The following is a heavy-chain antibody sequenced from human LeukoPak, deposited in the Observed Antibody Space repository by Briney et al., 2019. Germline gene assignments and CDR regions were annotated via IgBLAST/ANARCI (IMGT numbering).Heavy chain of an antibody. CDR2: IKQDGSDK. Sequence: GGSLRLSCAASGFTLSSYWMSWVRQAQGKGVEWVANIKQDGSDKNYVDSVKGRFTISRDNAKNSLFLQMNSLRAEDTAVYYCATNIIVTGLIDYGGQGTLVSVS. CDR1: GFTLSSYW. J-gene: IGHJ4*02. CDR3: ATNIIVTGLIDY. V-gene: IGHV3-7*05. D-gene: IGHD2-21*02.